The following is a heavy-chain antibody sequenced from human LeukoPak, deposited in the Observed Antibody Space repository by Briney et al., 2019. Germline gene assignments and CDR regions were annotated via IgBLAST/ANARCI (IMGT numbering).Heavy chain of an antibody. Sequence: SETLSLTCTVSGGSVSSYYWSWIRQPPGKKLEWIAYVHYSGSTQYNPSLKSRVTISVDTSKNQFSLKLSSVTAADTAVYYCARELEMATIFGIAGFDYWGQGTLVTVSS. CDR1: GGSVSSYY. J-gene: IGHJ4*02. CDR2: VHYSGST. V-gene: IGHV4-59*02. CDR3: ARELEMATIFGIAGFDY. D-gene: IGHD5-24*01.